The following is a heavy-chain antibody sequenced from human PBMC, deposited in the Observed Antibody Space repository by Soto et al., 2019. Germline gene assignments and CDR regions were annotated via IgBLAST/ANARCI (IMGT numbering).Heavy chain of an antibody. CDR1: GFTVSSNY. V-gene: IGHV3-53*04. J-gene: IGHJ6*03. D-gene: IGHD2-15*01. CDR2: IYSGGST. CDR3: ARGLENCSGGSCPYYYYYYMDV. Sequence: GGSLRLSCAASGFTVSSNYMSWVRQAPGKGLEWVSVIYSGGSTYYADSVKGRFTISRHNSKNTLYLQMNSLRAEDTAVYYCARGLENCSGGSCPYYYYYYMDVWGKGTTVTVSS.